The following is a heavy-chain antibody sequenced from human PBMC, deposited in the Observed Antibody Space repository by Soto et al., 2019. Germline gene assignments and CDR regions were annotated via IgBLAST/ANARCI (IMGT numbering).Heavy chain of an antibody. Sequence: QVQVVESGGGVVQPGKSLRLSCAASGFAFSVFGMHWVRQAPAKGLEWVAVIWHDGKNKDYADYAKGRFTISRDNSRNILYLEMNSLRVEDTAVYYCARDPGQDEAMDYWGQGTLVTVSS. CDR2: IWHDGKNK. CDR1: GFAFSVFG. CDR3: ARDPGQDEAMDY. V-gene: IGHV3-33*01. J-gene: IGHJ4*02.